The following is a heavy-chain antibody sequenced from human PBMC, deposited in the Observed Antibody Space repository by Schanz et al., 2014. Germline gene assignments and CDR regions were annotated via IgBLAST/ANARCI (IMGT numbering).Heavy chain of an antibody. CDR3: ARAPVTVGPYHYYMDV. Sequence: QVQLVQSGGEVKKPGASATVSCKASGYTFSNYGISWLRQAPGQGFEWMAWMSYNGNTKYAQSLQGRVTVTRDTSTSTAYMELRSLTSDSTAVYYCARAPVTVGPYHYYMDVWGKGTTVTVSS. J-gene: IGHJ6*03. CDR1: GYTFSNYG. D-gene: IGHD4-17*01. V-gene: IGHV1-18*01. CDR2: MSYNGNT.